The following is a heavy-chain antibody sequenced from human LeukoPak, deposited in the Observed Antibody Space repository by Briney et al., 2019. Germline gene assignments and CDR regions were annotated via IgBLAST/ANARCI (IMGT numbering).Heavy chain of an antibody. D-gene: IGHD3-10*01. V-gene: IGHV4-38-2*02. CDR2: IYHSGST. J-gene: IGHJ5*02. CDR1: GYSISSGYY. Sequence: SETLSLTCTVSGYSISSGYYWGWIRQPPGKGLEWIGSIYHSGSTYYNPSLKSRVTISVDTSKNQFSLKLSSVTAADTAVYYCARLNGVYYYGSGKYNWFDPWGQGTLVTVSS. CDR3: ARLNGVYYYGSGKYNWFDP.